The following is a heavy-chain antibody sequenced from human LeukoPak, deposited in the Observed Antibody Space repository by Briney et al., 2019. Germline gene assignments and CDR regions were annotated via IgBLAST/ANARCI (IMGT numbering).Heavy chain of an antibody. CDR3: ARDLTMMSAFDI. D-gene: IGHD3-22*01. CDR2: ISSSGSTI. CDR1: GFAFSDYY. J-gene: IGHJ3*02. V-gene: IGHV3-11*01. Sequence: PGGSLRLSCAASGFAFSDYYMSWIRQAPGKGLEWVSYISSSGSTIYYADSVKGRFTISRDNAKNLLYLQMNSLRAEDTAVYYCARDLTMMSAFDIWGQGTMVTVSS.